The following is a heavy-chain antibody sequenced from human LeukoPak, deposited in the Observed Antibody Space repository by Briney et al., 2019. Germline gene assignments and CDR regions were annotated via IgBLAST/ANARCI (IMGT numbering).Heavy chain of an antibody. V-gene: IGHV1-8*01. CDR1: GYTFTSYD. J-gene: IGHJ4*02. D-gene: IGHD1-26*01. CDR2: MNPNSGNT. CDR3: ARPMTIGIVGATPLDY. Sequence: ASVKVSCKASGYTFTSYDINWVRQATGQGLEWMGWMNPNSGNTGYAQKFQGRVTMTRNTSISTAYMELSSLRSEDTAVYYCARPMTIGIVGATPLDYWGQGTLVTVSS.